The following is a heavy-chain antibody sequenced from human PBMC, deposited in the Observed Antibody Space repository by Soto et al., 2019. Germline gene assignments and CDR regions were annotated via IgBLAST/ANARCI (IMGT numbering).Heavy chain of an antibody. V-gene: IGHV3-48*01. CDR3: ARDNYGDYLLGY. J-gene: IGHJ4*02. CDR2: ISSSGNTI. CDR1: GFSFSSYS. Sequence: EVQLVESGGGLVQPGGSLRLSCAASGFSFSSYSMNWVRQAPGTGLGWVSYISSSGNTIYYADSVKGRFTISRDNANNSLYLQMNSLRAEDTAVYTCARDNYGDYLLGYWGQGTLVTVSS. D-gene: IGHD4-17*01.